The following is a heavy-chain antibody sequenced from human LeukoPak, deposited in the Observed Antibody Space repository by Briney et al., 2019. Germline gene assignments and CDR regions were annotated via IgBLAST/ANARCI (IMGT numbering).Heavy chain of an antibody. CDR1: GTPFRTYA. J-gene: IGHJ5*02. CDR3: VRTYDENPLGWFDP. CDR2: ISINGGST. D-gene: IGHD5-12*01. Sequence: LTGGSLRLSCSASGTPFRTYAMHWVRQPPGKGLYYVSAISINGGSTYYADSVRGRFTISRDNSKNTLNLQMSSLRPDDTAVYYCVRTYDENPLGWFDPWGQGTLVTVSS. V-gene: IGHV3-64D*06.